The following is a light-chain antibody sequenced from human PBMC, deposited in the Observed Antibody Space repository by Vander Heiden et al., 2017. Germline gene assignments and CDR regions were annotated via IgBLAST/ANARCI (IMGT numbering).Light chain of an antibody. Sequence: YVLTQPPSVSVAPGQTARITCGGNYIGSKSVHWYQQKPGQAPVLVVSDDIDRPSGIPERFSGANSGNPATLTISRVGAGDEADYYCQVWDSATDPVFGGGTRLTVL. CDR2: DDI. CDR1: YIGSKS. V-gene: IGLV3-21*02. J-gene: IGLJ2*01. CDR3: QVWDSATDPV.